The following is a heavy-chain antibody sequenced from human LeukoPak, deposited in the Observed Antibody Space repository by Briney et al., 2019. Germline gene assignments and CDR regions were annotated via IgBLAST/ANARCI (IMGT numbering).Heavy chain of an antibody. CDR3: ARDVAGYSSGWYDY. CDR2: INWNGGST. V-gene: IGHV3-20*01. Sequence: GGSLRLSCAASGFTFDDYGMSWVRQAPGKGLEWVSGINWNGGSTGYADSVKGRFTISRDNAKNSLYLQMNSLRAEDTALYHCARDVAGYSSGWYDYWDQGTLVTVSS. CDR1: GFTFDDYG. J-gene: IGHJ4*02. D-gene: IGHD6-19*01.